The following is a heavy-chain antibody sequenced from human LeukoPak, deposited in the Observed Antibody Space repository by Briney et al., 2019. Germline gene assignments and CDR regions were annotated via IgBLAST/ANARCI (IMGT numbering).Heavy chain of an antibody. V-gene: IGHV4-39*01. D-gene: IGHD3-9*01. J-gene: IGHJ5*02. CDR2: LFYSGAT. CDR1: GDSIRSTTHY. CDR3: ARHFFDWPRTWFDP. Sequence: SETLSLTCTVSGDSIRSTTHYWGWVRQSPGKGLEWIGSLFYSGATYYAPSLKSRVTMSVATSKNQFSLKMTSLTAADTAVYYCARHFFDWPRTWFDPWGQGTLVTVSS.